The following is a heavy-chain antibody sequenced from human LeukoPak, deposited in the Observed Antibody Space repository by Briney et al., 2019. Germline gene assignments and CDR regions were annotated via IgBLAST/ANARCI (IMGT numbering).Heavy chain of an antibody. D-gene: IGHD2-2*01. CDR3: ARHGPEIVVVPASIPLDY. CDR1: GYNFSKYW. V-gene: IGHV5-51*01. J-gene: IGHJ4*02. Sequence: GESLKISCKGIGYNFSKYWIGWVRQMPGKGLEWMGSSYPRDSDVRYNPSFQGHVTISADTSISTLYLHWSSLQPSDTAIYFCARHGPEIVVVPASIPLDYWGKGTLVTVSS. CDR2: SYPRDSDV.